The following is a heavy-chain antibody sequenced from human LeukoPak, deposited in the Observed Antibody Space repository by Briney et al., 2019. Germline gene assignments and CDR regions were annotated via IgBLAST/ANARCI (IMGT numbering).Heavy chain of an antibody. J-gene: IGHJ4*02. V-gene: IGHV3-7*01. CDR1: GVTLSTYW. CDR2: INPDGSGK. Sequence: GGSLRLSCEASGVTLSTYWMYWVRPVPGKGLDWVANINPDGSGKRYVEPVQGRFTIARDNADNSLSLQMNSLRAEDTAVYYCASWGAGGNSWGQGTLVTVSS. CDR3: ASWGAGGNS. D-gene: IGHD3-16*01.